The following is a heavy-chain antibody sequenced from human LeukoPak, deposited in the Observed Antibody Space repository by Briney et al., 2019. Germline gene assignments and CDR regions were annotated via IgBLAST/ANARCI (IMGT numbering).Heavy chain of an antibody. CDR2: INQDGTEK. D-gene: IGHD6-19*01. J-gene: IGHJ4*02. V-gene: IGHV3-7*03. CDR1: GFTFSSYW. CDR3: ARAVAGIT. Sequence: HPGGSLRLSCAASGFTFSSYWMSWVRQAPGEGLEWVAKINQDGTEKAYVDSVRGRFTISRDNAKNSLFLQMNSLRAEDTAVYYCARAVAGITWGQGTLVTVSS.